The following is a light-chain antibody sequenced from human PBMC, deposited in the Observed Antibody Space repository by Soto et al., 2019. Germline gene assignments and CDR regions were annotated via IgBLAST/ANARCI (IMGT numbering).Light chain of an antibody. CDR3: QQYGSSPPVT. CDR2: GAS. CDR1: QSVSSSY. Sequence: EIVLTQSPGTLSLSPGERPTLSCRASQSVSSSYLAWYQQKPGQAPRLLIYGASGRATGIPDRFSGSGSGTDLTLTISRLEPEDFAVYYCQQYGSSPPVTFGQGTRLEIK. J-gene: IGKJ5*01. V-gene: IGKV3-20*01.